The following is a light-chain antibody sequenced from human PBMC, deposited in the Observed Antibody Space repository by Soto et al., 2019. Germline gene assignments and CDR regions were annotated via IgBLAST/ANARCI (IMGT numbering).Light chain of an antibody. CDR2: GAS. Sequence: EIVMTQSPATLSVSPGARATLSCRASQSVSSNLAWYQQKPGQAPRLLIDGASTRATGIPARFSGSGSGTELTLTISSLQSEDFAVYYCQQYNNWPYTFGQGTKLEIK. V-gene: IGKV3-15*01. CDR3: QQYNNWPYT. CDR1: QSVSSN. J-gene: IGKJ2*01.